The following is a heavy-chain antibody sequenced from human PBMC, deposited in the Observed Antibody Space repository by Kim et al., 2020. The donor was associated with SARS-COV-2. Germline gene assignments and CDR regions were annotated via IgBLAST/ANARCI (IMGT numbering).Heavy chain of an antibody. J-gene: IGHJ4*02. D-gene: IGHD6-19*01. Sequence: TISRDNSKNTLYLQMNSLRAEDTAVYYCAKDRGIYSSGWYSIRPEYYFDYWGQGTLVTVSS. V-gene: IGHV3-30*02. CDR3: AKDRGIYSSGWYSIRPEYYFDY.